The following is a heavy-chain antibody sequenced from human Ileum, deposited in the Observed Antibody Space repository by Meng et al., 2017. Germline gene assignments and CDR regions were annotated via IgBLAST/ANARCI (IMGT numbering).Heavy chain of an antibody. J-gene: IGHJ5*02. Sequence: QVQLVQPGAEVKKPRASVRVSCKASGYTFTDYYLHWVRQAPGQGLEWMGRINPNSGGTIYAQKFQGRVTMTRDTSISTGYMELSRLRSDDTAVYYCAIITAGGAWGQGTLVTVSS. D-gene: IGHD1-20*01. CDR1: GYTFTDYY. CDR2: INPNSGGT. CDR3: AIITAGGA. V-gene: IGHV1-2*06.